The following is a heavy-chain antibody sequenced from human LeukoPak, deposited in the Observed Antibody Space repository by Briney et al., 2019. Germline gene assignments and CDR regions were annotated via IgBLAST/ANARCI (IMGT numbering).Heavy chain of an antibody. D-gene: IGHD3-10*01. CDR2: IYYSGST. CDR3: ASGNGYGSVNDY. J-gene: IGHJ4*02. CDR1: GGSVSSGTYY. V-gene: IGHV4-31*03. Sequence: SSETLSLTCTVSGGSVSSGTYYWNWIRQPPGKGLEWIGYIYYSGSTYYNPSLKSRVTISEDMSKNQFSLKLSSVTAADTAVYYCASGNGYGSVNDYWGQGTLVTVSS.